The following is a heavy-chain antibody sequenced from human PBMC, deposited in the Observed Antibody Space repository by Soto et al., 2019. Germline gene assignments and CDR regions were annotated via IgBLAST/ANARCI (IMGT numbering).Heavy chain of an antibody. CDR2: IYPGDSDT. J-gene: IGHJ6*02. CDR1: GYSITAVC. D-gene: IGHD6-25*01. CDR3: ARQRKVAAQGYYYYGMDV. V-gene: IGHV5-51*01. Sequence: SIMDSNKGCGYSITAVCSGSVREMSGKGLEWMGIIYPGDSDTRYSASFQGQVTITANKSISTAYLQWSSLKASDTAMYYCARQRKVAAQGYYYYGMDVWGQGTTVTVS.